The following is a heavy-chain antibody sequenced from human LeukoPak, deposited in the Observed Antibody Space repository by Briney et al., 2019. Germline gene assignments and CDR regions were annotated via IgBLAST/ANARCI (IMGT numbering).Heavy chain of an antibody. CDR3: ARIPTYYYDSSGLDY. CDR1: GFTFSSYA. V-gene: IGHV3-23*01. D-gene: IGHD3-22*01. Sequence: GSLRLSCAASGFTFSSYAMSWVRQAPGKGLEWVSAISGSGGSTYYADSVKGRFTISRDNSKNTLYLLMNSLRAEDTAVYYCARIPTYYYDSSGLDYWGQGTLVTVSS. J-gene: IGHJ4*02. CDR2: ISGSGGST.